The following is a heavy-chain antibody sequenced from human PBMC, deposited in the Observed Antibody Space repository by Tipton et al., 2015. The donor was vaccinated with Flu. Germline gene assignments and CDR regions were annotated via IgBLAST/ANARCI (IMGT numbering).Heavy chain of an antibody. CDR3: ARVSDYDFWSGYWVDYYGMDV. V-gene: IGHV1-2*06. CDR2: INPNSGGT. CDR1: GYTFTGYY. D-gene: IGHD3-3*01. Sequence: QVQLVQSGAEVKKPGASVKVSCKASGYTFTGYYMHWVRQAPGQGLEWMGRINPNSGGTNYAQKFQGRVTMTRDTSISTAYMELSRLRSDDTAVYYCARVSDYDFWSGYWVDYYGMDVWGQGTTVTVSS. J-gene: IGHJ6*02.